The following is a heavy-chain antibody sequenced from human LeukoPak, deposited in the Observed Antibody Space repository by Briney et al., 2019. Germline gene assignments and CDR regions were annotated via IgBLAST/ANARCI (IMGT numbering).Heavy chain of an antibody. J-gene: IGHJ4*02. CDR3: ARLPDYGGNTEHD. Sequence: GASVKVSCKASGYTFTGYYMHWVRQAPGQGREWMGWINQNSGGTNYAQKFQGRVPMTRDTSISTAYMELSRLRSDDTAVYYCARLPDYGGNTEHDWGQGTLVNVSS. CDR2: INQNSGGT. D-gene: IGHD4-23*01. V-gene: IGHV1-2*02. CDR1: GYTFTGYY.